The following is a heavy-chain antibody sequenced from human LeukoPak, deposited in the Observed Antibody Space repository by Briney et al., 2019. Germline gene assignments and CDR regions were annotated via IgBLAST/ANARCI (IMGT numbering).Heavy chain of an antibody. CDR1: GLTVSRNY. CDR2: IYSSGST. CDR3: ARGYSGGDCPRDDDAFDI. V-gene: IGHV3-66*01. Sequence: PGGSLRLSCAASGLTVSRNYMSWVRQAPGKGLEWVSAIYSSGSTYYADSVKGRFTISRDNSKNTLYLQMNSLRAEDTAVYYCARGYSGGDCPRDDDAFDIWGQGTTVTVSS. J-gene: IGHJ3*02. D-gene: IGHD2-21*02.